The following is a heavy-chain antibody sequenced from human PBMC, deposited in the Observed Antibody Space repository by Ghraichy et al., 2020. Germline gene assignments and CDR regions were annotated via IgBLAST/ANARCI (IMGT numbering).Heavy chain of an antibody. CDR3: ARDPPGP. V-gene: IGHV1-2*06. D-gene: IGHD3-10*01. CDR1: GYTFTDYY. Sequence: ASVKVSCKASGYTFTDYYMHWVRQAPGQGLEWMGRINPNTGGTNYAQKFQGRVTMTRDTSISTAYMELSGLRSDDTAVYFCARDPPGPWGQGTLVTVSS. J-gene: IGHJ5*02. CDR2: INPNTGGT.